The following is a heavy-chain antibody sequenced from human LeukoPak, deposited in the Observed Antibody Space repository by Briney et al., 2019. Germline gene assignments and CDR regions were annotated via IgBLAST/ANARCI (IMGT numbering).Heavy chain of an antibody. CDR3: AREIRNYYVSGRPYYFDF. V-gene: IGHV3-72*01. Sequence: GGSLRLSCAASGFTFSSYSMNWVRQAPGKGLEWVGRIRNKANSYATEYAASVKGRFTISGDDSQNSLYLQMNTLKTEDTAVYYCAREIRNYYVSGRPYYFDFWGQGTLVTVSS. CDR1: GFTFSSYS. D-gene: IGHD3-10*01. J-gene: IGHJ4*02. CDR2: IRNKANSYAT.